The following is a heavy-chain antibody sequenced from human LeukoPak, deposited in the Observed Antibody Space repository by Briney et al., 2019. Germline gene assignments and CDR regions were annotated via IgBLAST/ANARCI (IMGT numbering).Heavy chain of an antibody. CDR2: IYHSGST. Sequence: SGTLSLTCAVSGGSISSSNWWSWVRQPPGKGLEWIGEIYHSGSTNYNPSLKSRVTISVDKSKNQFSLKLSSVTAADTAVYYCARAPTGFYCGGDCYPYYFDYWGQGTLVTVSS. CDR3: ARAPTGFYCGGDCYPYYFDY. V-gene: IGHV4-4*02. J-gene: IGHJ4*02. D-gene: IGHD2-21*02. CDR1: GGSISSSNW.